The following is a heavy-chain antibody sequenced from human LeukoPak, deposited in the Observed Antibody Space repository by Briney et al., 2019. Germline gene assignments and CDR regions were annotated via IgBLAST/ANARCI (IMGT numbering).Heavy chain of an antibody. CDR1: GESFSSHY. D-gene: IGHD6-6*01. CDR3: ARSYSSWKYFDY. J-gene: IGHJ4*02. CDR2: INPSGTT. Sequence: SETPSLTCGVYGESFSSHYWNWVRQPPGKGLEWIGEINPSGTTVNNPSLKSRITMSVDTSKNQFSLNLSSVTAADTAVYYCARSYSSWKYFDYWGQGTLASVSS. V-gene: IGHV4-34*01.